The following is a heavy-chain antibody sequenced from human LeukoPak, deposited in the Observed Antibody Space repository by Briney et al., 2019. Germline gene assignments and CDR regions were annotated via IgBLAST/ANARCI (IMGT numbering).Heavy chain of an antibody. J-gene: IGHJ6*02. V-gene: IGHV3-7*03. CDR2: IKQDGSEK. CDR3: AKDMGYDFWSGYYPWYYYYGMDV. CDR1: GFTFSSYW. D-gene: IGHD3-3*01. Sequence: GGSLRLSCAASGFTFSSYWMSWVRQAPGKGLEWVANIKQDGSEKYYADSVKGRFTISRDNAKNSLYLQMNSLRAEDTALYYCAKDMGYDFWSGYYPWYYYYGMDVWGQGTTVTVSS.